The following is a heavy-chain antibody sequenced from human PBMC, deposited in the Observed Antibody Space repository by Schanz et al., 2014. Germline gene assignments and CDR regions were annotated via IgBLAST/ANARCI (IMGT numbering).Heavy chain of an antibody. CDR3: ASSGAGYSSSWDFDY. J-gene: IGHJ4*02. Sequence: QVQLVQSGAEVKKPGSSVKVSYKLSGGTFSSYTISWMRQAPGQGLEWMGKIIPVLAIADYAQKFQGRVTITADKSTSTASMELSSLRSEDTAVYYCASSGAGYSSSWDFDYWGQGTLVTVSS. V-gene: IGHV1-69*02. CDR1: GGTFSSYT. D-gene: IGHD6-13*01. CDR2: IIPVLAIA.